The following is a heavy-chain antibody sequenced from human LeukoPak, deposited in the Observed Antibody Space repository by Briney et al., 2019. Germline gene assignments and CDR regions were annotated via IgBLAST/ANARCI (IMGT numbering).Heavy chain of an antibody. CDR3: ARSELLWFGGVNSGFDY. Sequence: SETLSLTCTVSGGSISSYYWSWIRQPPGKGLEWIGYIYYSGSTHYNPSLKSRVTISLDTSKNQFSLKLSSVTAADTAVYYCARSELLWFGGVNSGFDYWGQGTLVTVSS. D-gene: IGHD3-10*01. V-gene: IGHV4-59*01. J-gene: IGHJ4*02. CDR1: GGSISSYY. CDR2: IYYSGST.